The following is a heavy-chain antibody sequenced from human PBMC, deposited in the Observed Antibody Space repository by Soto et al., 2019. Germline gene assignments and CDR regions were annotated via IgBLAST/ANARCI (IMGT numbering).Heavy chain of an antibody. CDR3: ARDFAGDTAMVSGSYYAFDI. CDR1: GFTFSSYS. J-gene: IGHJ3*02. D-gene: IGHD5-18*01. CDR2: ISSSSSTI. Sequence: GGSLRLSCAASGFTFSSYSMNWVRQAPGKGLECVSYISSSSSTIYYADSVKGRFTISRDNAKNSLYLQMNSLRDEDTAVYYCARDFAGDTAMVSGSYYAFDIWGQGTMVTVSS. V-gene: IGHV3-48*02.